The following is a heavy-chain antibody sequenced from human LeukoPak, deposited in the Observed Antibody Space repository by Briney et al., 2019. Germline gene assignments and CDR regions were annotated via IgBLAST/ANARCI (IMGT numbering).Heavy chain of an antibody. CDR1: GFTFSSYG. CDR3: ARDFDRRSSGWYGDDY. D-gene: IGHD6-19*01. Sequence: PGGSLRLSCAASGFTFSSYGMHWVRQAPGKGLEWVAVIWYDGSNKYYADSVKGRFTISRDNSKNTLYLQMNSLRAEDTAVYYCARDFDRRSSGWYGDDYWGQGTLVTVSS. CDR2: IWYDGSNK. J-gene: IGHJ4*02. V-gene: IGHV3-33*01.